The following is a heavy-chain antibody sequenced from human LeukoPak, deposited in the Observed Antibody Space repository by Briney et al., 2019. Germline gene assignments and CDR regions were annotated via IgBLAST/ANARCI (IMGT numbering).Heavy chain of an antibody. CDR3: ARGLAVAGTPLYFDY. D-gene: IGHD6-19*01. V-gene: IGHV3-7*01. Sequence: PGGSLRLSCAASGFTFSSYWMSWVRQAPGKGLEWAANIKQDGSEKYYVDSVKGRFTISRDNAKNSLYLQMNSLRAEDTAVYYCARGLAVAGTPLYFDYWGQGTLVTVSS. CDR1: GFTFSSYW. CDR2: IKQDGSEK. J-gene: IGHJ4*02.